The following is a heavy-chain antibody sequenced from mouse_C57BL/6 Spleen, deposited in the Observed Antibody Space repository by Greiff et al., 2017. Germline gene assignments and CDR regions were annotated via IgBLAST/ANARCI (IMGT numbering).Heavy chain of an antibody. D-gene: IGHD1-1*01. CDR2: INPNNGGT. V-gene: IGHV1-22*01. CDR3: AGVGITTVVAKGGYYFDY. J-gene: IGHJ2*01. CDR1: GYTFTDYN. Sequence: VQLKESGPELVKPGASVKMSCKASGYTFTDYNMHWVKQSHGKSLEWIGYINPNNGGTSYNQKFKGKATLTVNKSSSTAYMELRSLTSEDSAVYYCAGVGITTVVAKGGYYFDYGGQGTTLTVSS.